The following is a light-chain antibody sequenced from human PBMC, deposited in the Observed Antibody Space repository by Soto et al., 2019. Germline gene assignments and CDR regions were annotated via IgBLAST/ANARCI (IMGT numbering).Light chain of an antibody. CDR1: TNDVGAYNY. J-gene: IGLJ1*01. V-gene: IGLV2-14*01. CDR2: EVT. Sequence: QSALTQPASVSGSPGHSISLFCTVTTNDVGAYNYVSWYQLQPGKAPKVIIHEVTNRPSWVSNRFSGSQSGNTASLTISGRPAEDEADYFCASYSTSAPFVFGTGTKLTVL. CDR3: ASYSTSAPFV.